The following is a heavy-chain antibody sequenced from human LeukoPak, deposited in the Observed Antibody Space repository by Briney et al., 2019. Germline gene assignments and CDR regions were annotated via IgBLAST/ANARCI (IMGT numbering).Heavy chain of an antibody. CDR1: GFTFSAYA. CDR2: IGSDNKP. D-gene: IGHD1-26*01. Sequence: PGGSLRLSCEASGFTFSAYAMTWVRQAPGKGLEWVSSIGSDNKPHYSESVKGRFAISRDNSKNTLYLQMNSLRAEDTAVYYCARPLSIVGATIGAFDIWGQGTMVTVSS. J-gene: IGHJ3*02. V-gene: IGHV3-23*05. CDR3: ARPLSIVGATIGAFDI.